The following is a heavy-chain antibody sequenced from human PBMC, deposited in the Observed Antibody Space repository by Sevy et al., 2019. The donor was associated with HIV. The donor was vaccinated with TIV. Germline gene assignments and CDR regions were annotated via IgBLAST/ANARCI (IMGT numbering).Heavy chain of an antibody. CDR2: IYSGGST. V-gene: IGHV3-53*01. CDR1: GFTVSSNY. J-gene: IGHJ4*02. CDR3: AREVGGFNWRPYYFDS. Sequence: GGSLRLSCAASGFTVSSNYMSWVRQAPGKGLEWVSVIYSGGSTYYADSVKGRFVISRDNGKTSVSLQMNGLRVEDTALYYCAREVGGFNWRPYYFDSWGQGTLVTVSS. D-gene: IGHD3-16*01.